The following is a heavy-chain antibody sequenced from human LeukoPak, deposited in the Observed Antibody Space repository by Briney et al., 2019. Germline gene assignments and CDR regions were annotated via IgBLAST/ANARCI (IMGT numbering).Heavy chain of an antibody. D-gene: IGHD4-23*01. CDR1: GGSISSYY. Sequence: SETLSLTCTVSGGSISSYYWSWIRQPPGKGLEWIGYIYYSGNTNYNPSLKSRVTISVDTSKSQFSLKLSSVTAADTAVYYCARGPTVVIRHFDYWGQGTLVTVSS. V-gene: IGHV4-59*01. CDR2: IYYSGNT. J-gene: IGHJ4*02. CDR3: ARGPTVVIRHFDY.